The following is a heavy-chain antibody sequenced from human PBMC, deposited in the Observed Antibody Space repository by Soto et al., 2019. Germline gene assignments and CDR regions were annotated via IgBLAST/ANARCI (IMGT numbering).Heavy chain of an antibody. CDR2: MYYSGGS. D-gene: IGHD3-16*01. CDR3: VRSGHSFGGVM. Sequence: PSETLSLTCTVSGASMNNYYGSWVRQPPGKGLEWIGYMYYSGGSNSNPSLKGRVTISVDTSKNQISLKLTSVTAADTAVYYCVRSGHSFGGVMWGQGTLVTGS. V-gene: IGHV4-59*01. CDR1: GASMNNYY. J-gene: IGHJ4*02.